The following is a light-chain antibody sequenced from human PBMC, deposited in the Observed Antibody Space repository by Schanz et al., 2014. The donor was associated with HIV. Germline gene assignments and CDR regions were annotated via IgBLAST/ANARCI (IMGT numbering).Light chain of an antibody. CDR3: HSSYNFRPGV. Sequence: NFMLTQPHSVSESPGKTVVISCTRSSGSIASDYVQWYQQRPGSAPTVVIVGNDHRPSGVPDRFSGSIDGSSNSASLTISGLKTEDEADYFCHSSYNFRPGVFGGGTRLTVL. CDR2: GND. V-gene: IGLV6-57*04. J-gene: IGLJ3*02. CDR1: SGSIASDY.